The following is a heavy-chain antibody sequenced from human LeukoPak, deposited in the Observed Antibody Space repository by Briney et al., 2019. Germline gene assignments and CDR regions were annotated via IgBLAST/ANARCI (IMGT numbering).Heavy chain of an antibody. V-gene: IGHV1-18*01. CDR3: ARDSYVVATLRHFDY. CDR1: GYTFTSYG. J-gene: IGHJ4*02. CDR2: VSAYNGNT. D-gene: IGHD5-12*01. Sequence: GASVKVSCKASGYTFTSYGISWVRQAPGQGLEWMGWVSAYNGNTDYAQKLQGRVTMTTDTSTSTAYMELRSLRSDDTAVHYCARDSYVVATLRHFDYWGQGTLVTVSS.